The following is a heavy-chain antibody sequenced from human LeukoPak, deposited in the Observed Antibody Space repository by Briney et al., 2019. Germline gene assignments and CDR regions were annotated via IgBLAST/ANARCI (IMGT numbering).Heavy chain of an antibody. D-gene: IGHD6-13*01. V-gene: IGHV3-7*01. CDR3: ARDGTAAGLYFDL. CDR2: IKQDGGEK. Sequence: WMXWVRQAPGKGLEWVASIKQDGGEKSYVDSVKGRFTISRDNAKNSLYLQMSSLRAEDTAVYYCARDGTAAGLYFDLWGQGTLVTVSS. CDR1: W. J-gene: IGHJ4*01.